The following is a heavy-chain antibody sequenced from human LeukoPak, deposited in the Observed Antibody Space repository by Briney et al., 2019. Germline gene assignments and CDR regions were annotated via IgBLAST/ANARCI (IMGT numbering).Heavy chain of an antibody. D-gene: IGHD1-26*01. V-gene: IGHV3-74*01. CDR3: ARDPYSGNYGTYYYYYMDV. CDR2: INSDGSRT. CDR1: GFTLSSYW. J-gene: IGHJ6*03. Sequence: GGSLRLSCAASGFTLSSYWMHWVRQAPGKGLVWVSRINSDGSRTSYADSVKGRFTISRDNAKNTLYLQMNSLRAEDTAVYYCARDPYSGNYGTYYYYYMDVWGKGTTVTISS.